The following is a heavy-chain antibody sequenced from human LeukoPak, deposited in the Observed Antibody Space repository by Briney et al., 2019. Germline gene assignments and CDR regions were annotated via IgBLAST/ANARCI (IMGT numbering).Heavy chain of an antibody. V-gene: IGHV1-2*02. CDR3: VIGSGWINFDY. D-gene: IGHD6-19*01. Sequence: ASVKVSCKASGYTFTGYYMHWVRQAPGQGLEWMGWINPNSGGTNYAQKFQGRVTMTRDTSISTAYMELSSLRSEDTAVYYCVIGSGWINFDYWGQGTLVTVSS. CDR2: INPNSGGT. CDR1: GYTFTGYY. J-gene: IGHJ4*02.